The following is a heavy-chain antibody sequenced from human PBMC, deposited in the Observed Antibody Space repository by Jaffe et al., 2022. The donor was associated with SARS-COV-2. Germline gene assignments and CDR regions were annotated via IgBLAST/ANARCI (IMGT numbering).Heavy chain of an antibody. CDR3: AKGRSSYASSYGMDV. CDR2: ISGSGDRT. Sequence: EVQLLESGGGLVQPGGSLRLSCAASGFTFSSFAMNWVRQAPGKGLEWVSAISGSGDRTYYADAVKGRFTISRDNSKNTLYLQMNSLRAEDTAVYYCAKGRSSYASSYGMDVWGQGTTVTVSS. D-gene: IGHD2-2*01. CDR1: GFTFSSFA. V-gene: IGHV3-23*01. J-gene: IGHJ6*02.